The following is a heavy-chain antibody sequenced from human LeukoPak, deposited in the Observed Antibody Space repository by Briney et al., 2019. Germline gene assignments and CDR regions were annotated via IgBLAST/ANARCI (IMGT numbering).Heavy chain of an antibody. J-gene: IGHJ4*02. V-gene: IGHV3-23*01. CDR3: AKDDDFWSGYYTASFDY. Sequence: GGSLRLSCTASGFIFRNYWMHWVRQAPGKGLEWVSAISGSGGSTYYADSVKGRVTISRDNSQNTLYLQMNSLRAEDTAVYYCAKDDDFWSGYYTASFDYWGQGTLVTVSS. CDR1: GFIFRNYW. CDR2: ISGSGGST. D-gene: IGHD3-3*01.